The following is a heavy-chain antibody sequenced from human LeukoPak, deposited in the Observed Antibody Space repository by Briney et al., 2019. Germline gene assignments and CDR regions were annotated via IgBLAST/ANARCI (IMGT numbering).Heavy chain of an antibody. CDR2: ISGSGGST. CDR3: AKVAVAGYFDS. V-gene: IGHV3-23*01. J-gene: IGHJ4*02. CDR1: GFTFSSYA. D-gene: IGHD6-19*01. Sequence: GGSLRLSCAASGFTFSSYAMSWLRQAPGKGLDWVSAISGSGGSTYYADSVKGRFTISRDNSKNTLYLQMNCLRAEDTAVYYCAKVAVAGYFDSWGQGTLVTVSS.